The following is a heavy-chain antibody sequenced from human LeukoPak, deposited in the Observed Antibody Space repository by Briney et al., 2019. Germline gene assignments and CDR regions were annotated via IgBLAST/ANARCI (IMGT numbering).Heavy chain of an antibody. CDR3: ARVRPPTYMDV. J-gene: IGHJ6*03. CDR1: GGSISSGSYY. Sequence: SETLSLTCTVSGGSISSGSYYWSWIRQPAGQGLEWIGRIYTSGSTNYNPSLKSRVTISVDTSKNQFSLKLSSVTAADTAVYYCARVRPPTYMDVWGKGTTVTISS. D-gene: IGHD4-17*01. CDR2: IYTSGST. V-gene: IGHV4-61*02.